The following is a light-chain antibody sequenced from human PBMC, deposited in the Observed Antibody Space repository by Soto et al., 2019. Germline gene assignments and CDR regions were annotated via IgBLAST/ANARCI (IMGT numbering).Light chain of an antibody. J-gene: IGKJ1*01. CDR1: QSVSSSY. CDR3: QQYGSSRWT. V-gene: IGKV3-20*01. Sequence: EIGLTQSPGTLYLSPGERATLSCRASQSVSSSYLAWYQQNRGQAPRLLIYGASSRAPGIPDRFGGSGSVTDFTLTISRLEPEDFAVYYCQQYGSSRWTFGQGTKVEIK. CDR2: GAS.